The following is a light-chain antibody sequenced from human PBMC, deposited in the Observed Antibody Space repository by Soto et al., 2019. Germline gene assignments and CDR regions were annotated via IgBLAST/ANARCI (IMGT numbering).Light chain of an antibody. CDR3: QQYNSYPLT. Sequence: DIQMTQSPSTLSASLGDRVSITCRASQSISTWLAWYQQKPGKAPNLLIYDGSNLESGVPSRFSGSGSGTEFTLTVSSLQPDDFASYYCQQYNSYPLTFGQGTKVEMK. CDR1: QSISTW. CDR2: DGS. V-gene: IGKV1-5*01. J-gene: IGKJ1*01.